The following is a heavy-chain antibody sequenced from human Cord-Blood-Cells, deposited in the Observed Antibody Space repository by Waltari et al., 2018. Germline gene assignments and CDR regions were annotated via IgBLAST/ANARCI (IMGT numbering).Heavy chain of an antibody. CDR1: GGSFSGYY. V-gene: IGHV4-34*01. D-gene: IGHD3-22*01. CDR3: ASTLYDSSGYYYDY. CDR2: INHSGST. J-gene: IGHJ4*02. Sequence: QVQLQQWGAGLLKPSETLSLTCAVYGGSFSGYYWSWIRQPPGKGLEWIGEINHSGSTNDNPALKRRVTISVDTSKNQFSLKLSSVTAADTAVYYCASTLYDSSGYYYDYWGQGTLVTVSS.